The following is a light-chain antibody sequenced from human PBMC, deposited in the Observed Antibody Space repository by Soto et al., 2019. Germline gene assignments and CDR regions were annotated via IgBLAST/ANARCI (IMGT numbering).Light chain of an antibody. CDR2: GAS. J-gene: IGKJ4*01. CDR3: QQYGSSPLT. CDR1: ENVRTF. V-gene: IGKV3-20*01. Sequence: EVVLTQSPATLSLSPGERATLSCRASENVRTFVDWYQQKPGQAPRLLIYGASNRATGIPARFSGSGSGTDFTLTISRLEPEDFAVYYCQQYGSSPLTFGGGTKVDIK.